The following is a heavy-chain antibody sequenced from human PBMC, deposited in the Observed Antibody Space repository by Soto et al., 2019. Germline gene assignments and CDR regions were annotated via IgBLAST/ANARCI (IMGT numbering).Heavy chain of an antibody. D-gene: IGHD3-9*01. CDR2: IIPIFGTA. CDR3: ASTGYQYYFDY. CDR1: GGTFSSYA. V-gene: IGHV1-69*13. J-gene: IGHJ4*02. Sequence: ASVKVSCKASGGTFSSYAISWVRQAPGQGLEWMGGIIPIFGTANYAQKFQGRVTITADESTSTAYMELSSLRSEDTAVYYCASTGYQYYFDYWGQGTLVTVSS.